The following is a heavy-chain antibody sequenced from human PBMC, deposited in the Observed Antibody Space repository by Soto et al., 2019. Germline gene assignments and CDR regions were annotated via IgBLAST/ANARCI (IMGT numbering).Heavy chain of an antibody. CDR2: ISAYNGNT. V-gene: IGHV1-18*01. CDR3: AGSYCGGDCSVLYYYYGMDV. Sequence: QVQLVQSGAEVKKPGASVKVSCKASGYTFSSYGISWVRQAPGQGLEWMGWISAYNGNTNYAQKLQGRVTMNTDASTSTAYMELRSLSSDDTAVYYCAGSYCGGDCSVLYYYYGMDVWGQGTTVTVSS. CDR1: GYTFSSYG. J-gene: IGHJ6*02. D-gene: IGHD2-21*02.